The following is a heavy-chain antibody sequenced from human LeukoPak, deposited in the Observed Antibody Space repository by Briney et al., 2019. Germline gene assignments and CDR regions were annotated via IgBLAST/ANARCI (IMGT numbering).Heavy chain of an antibody. D-gene: IGHD3-22*01. CDR3: ARETPYYDSSGPIDY. V-gene: IGHV4-59*01. J-gene: IGHJ4*02. Sequence: PSETLSLTCTVSGGSISSYYWSWIRQPPGKGLEWIGCIYYSGSTNYNPSLRSRVTISVDTSKNQFSLKLSSVTAADTAVYYCARETPYYDSSGPIDYWGQGTLVTVSS. CDR1: GGSISSYY. CDR2: IYYSGST.